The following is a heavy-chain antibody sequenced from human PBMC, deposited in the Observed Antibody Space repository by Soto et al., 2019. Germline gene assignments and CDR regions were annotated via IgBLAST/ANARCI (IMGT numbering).Heavy chain of an antibody. J-gene: IGHJ6*04. D-gene: IGHD3-10*01. CDR3: AGLGVTRRRGVVDV. CDR1: GGSISSYY. CDR2: IYYSGST. Sequence: SETLSLTCTVSGGSISSYYWSWIRQPPGKGLEWIGFIYYSGSTNYNPSLKSRVTISVDTSKNQFSLKLSSVTAADTAVYYCAGLGVTRRRGVVDVWGKGTTVTVSS. V-gene: IGHV4-59*08.